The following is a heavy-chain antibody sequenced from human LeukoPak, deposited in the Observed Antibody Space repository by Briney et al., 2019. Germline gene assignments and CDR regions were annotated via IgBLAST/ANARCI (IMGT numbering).Heavy chain of an antibody. D-gene: IGHD2-21*02. V-gene: IGHV3-53*01. CDR1: GFTVSSNY. J-gene: IGHJ3*02. CDR3: ARAPLGLRRGDPWAFDI. Sequence: GGSLRLSCAASGFTVSSNYMSWVRQAPGKGLEWVSVIYSGGSTYYADSVKGRFTISSDNSKNMLYLQMNSLRAEDTAVYYCARAPLGLRRGDPWAFDIWGQGTMVTVSS. CDR2: IYSGGST.